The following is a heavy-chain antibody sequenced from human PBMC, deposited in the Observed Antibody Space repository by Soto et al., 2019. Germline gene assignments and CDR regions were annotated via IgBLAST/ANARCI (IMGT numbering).Heavy chain of an antibody. CDR2: ISPYNGNT. V-gene: IGHV1-18*01. Sequence: HVQLLQSGGELKKPGASVKVSCNTSGFTFNTYFISWVRQAPGQGLEWMGRISPYNGNTKYGEKFQGRVTMTTDTITRTAYMELRNLRIDDTAVYYCARDTSNSFDYWGQGTLVTVSS. D-gene: IGHD2-2*01. CDR3: ARDTSNSFDY. J-gene: IGHJ4*02. CDR1: GFTFNTYF.